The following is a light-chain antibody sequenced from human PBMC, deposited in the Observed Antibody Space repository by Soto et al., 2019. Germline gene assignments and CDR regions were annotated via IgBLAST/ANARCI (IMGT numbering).Light chain of an antibody. Sequence: EIVLTQSPATLSLSPGERATLSCRASQSVSSYLAWYQQKPGQAPRLLIYDASNRATGIPARFSGSGSGTDFTLTISSLEPEDFAVYYCQQRSNWPPFMYTFGQGTELEIK. J-gene: IGKJ2*01. CDR1: QSVSSY. CDR2: DAS. CDR3: QQRSNWPPFMYT. V-gene: IGKV3-11*01.